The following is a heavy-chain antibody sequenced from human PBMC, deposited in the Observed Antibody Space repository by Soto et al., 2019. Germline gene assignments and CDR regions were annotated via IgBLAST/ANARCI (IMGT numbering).Heavy chain of an antibody. CDR1: GFTFDDYT. D-gene: IGHD6-13*01. CDR2: ISWDGGST. Sequence: GGSLRLSCAASGFTFDDYTMHWVRQAPGKGLEWVSLISWDGGSTYYADSVKGRFTISRDNSKNSLYLQMNSLRTEDTALYYCAKDEYSSSWHLDYWGQGTLVTVSS. CDR3: AKDEYSSSWHLDY. J-gene: IGHJ4*02. V-gene: IGHV3-43*01.